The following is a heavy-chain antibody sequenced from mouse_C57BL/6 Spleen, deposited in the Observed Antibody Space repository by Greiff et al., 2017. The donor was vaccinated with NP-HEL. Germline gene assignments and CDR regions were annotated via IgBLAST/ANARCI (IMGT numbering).Heavy chain of an antibody. CDR2: ISDGGSYT. D-gene: IGHD2-4*01. J-gene: IGHJ3*01. V-gene: IGHV5-4*01. CDR3: ARDNYDVAY. CDR1: GFTFSSYA. Sequence: EVMLVESGGGLVKPGGSLKLSCAASGFTFSSYAMSWVRQTPEKRLEWVATISDGGSYTYYPDNVKGRFTISRDNAKNNLYLQMSHLKSEDTAMYYCARDNYDVAYWGQGTLVTVSA.